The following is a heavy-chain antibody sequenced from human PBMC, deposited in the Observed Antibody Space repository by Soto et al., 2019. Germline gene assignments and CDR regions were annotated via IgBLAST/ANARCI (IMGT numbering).Heavy chain of an antibody. Sequence: SETLSLTCAVSGGSISSGGYSWSWIRQPPGKGLEWIGYIYHSGSTYYNPSLKSRVTISVDRPKNQFSLKLSSVTAADTAVYYCARDSSSYYYYYGMDVWGQGTTVTV. V-gene: IGHV4-30-2*01. D-gene: IGHD6-6*01. CDR2: IYHSGST. CDR3: ARDSSSYYYYYGMDV. CDR1: GGSISSGGYS. J-gene: IGHJ6*02.